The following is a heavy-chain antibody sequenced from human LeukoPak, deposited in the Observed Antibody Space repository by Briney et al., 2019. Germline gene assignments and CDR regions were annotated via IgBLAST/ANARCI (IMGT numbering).Heavy chain of an antibody. J-gene: IGHJ5*02. CDR3: ARDLYYDILTGYYNAP. CDR2: IYTSGSI. CDR1: GGSISSGSYY. D-gene: IGHD3-9*01. V-gene: IGHV4-61*02. Sequence: SETLSLTCTVSGGSISSGSYYWSWIRQPAGKGLDWIGRIYTSGSINYNPSLKSRVTISVDTSKNQFSLKLSSVTAADTAVYYCARDLYYDILTGYYNAPWGPGTLVTVSS.